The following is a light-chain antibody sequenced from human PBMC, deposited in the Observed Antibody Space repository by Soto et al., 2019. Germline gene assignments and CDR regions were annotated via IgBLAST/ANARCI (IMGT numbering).Light chain of an antibody. CDR3: QHRSIWPVS. J-gene: IGKJ5*01. CDR2: DAS. CDR1: QSVNNY. Sequence: ESVLTQSPATLSLSPGERATLSCRASQSVNNYLHWYQQRPGQAPRLLIFDASNRATGIPPRFSGSGSATDFTLTISSLEPEDFAVYYCQHRSIWPVSFGQGTRLEIK. V-gene: IGKV3-11*01.